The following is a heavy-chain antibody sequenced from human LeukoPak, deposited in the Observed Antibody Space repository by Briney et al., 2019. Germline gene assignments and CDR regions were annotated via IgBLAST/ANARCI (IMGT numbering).Heavy chain of an antibody. V-gene: IGHV4-61*02. CDR3: ARVSRGRYSSSFDY. CDR2: IYTSGST. CDR1: GGSISSGSDY. Sequence: SETLSLTCTVSGGSISSGSDYWSWIRKPAGKGLEWIGRIYTSGSTNYNPSLKSRVTISVDTSKNQSSLKLSSVTAADTAVYYCARVSRGRYSSSFDYWGQGTLVTASS. D-gene: IGHD5-12*01. J-gene: IGHJ4*02.